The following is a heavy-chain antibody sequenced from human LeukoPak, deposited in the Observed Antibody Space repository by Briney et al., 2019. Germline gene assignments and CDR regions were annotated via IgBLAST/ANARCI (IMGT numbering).Heavy chain of an antibody. V-gene: IGHV3-53*01. D-gene: IGHD3-22*01. J-gene: IGHJ4*02. CDR1: GFTVSSNY. CDR3: ARGLNTYDSSGFYFL. CDR2: IYSDGTT. Sequence: GGSLRLSCAASGFTVSSNYMSWVRQAPGMGLEWVSLIYSDGTTYYADSVKGRFTISRDNSKNTLSLQMNSLRAEDTAIYYCARGLNTYDSSGFYFLWGQGTLVTVSS.